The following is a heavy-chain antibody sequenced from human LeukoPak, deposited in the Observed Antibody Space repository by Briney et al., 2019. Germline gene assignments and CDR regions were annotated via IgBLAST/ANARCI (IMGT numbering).Heavy chain of an antibody. Sequence: GGSLRLSCAASGFPFSSYEMNWVRQAPGKGLEWVSYISSSGMTKYYAVSVKGRFTMSRDNAKNSLYLQLNSLRAEDTAVYYCAVGFYYYGMDVWGQGTTVTVSS. J-gene: IGHJ6*02. CDR2: ISSSGMTK. D-gene: IGHD3-16*01. CDR1: GFPFSSYE. CDR3: AVGFYYYGMDV. V-gene: IGHV3-48*03.